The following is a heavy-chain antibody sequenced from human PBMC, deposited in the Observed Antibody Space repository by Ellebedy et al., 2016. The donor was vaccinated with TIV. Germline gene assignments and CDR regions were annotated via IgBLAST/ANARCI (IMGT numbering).Heavy chain of an antibody. D-gene: IGHD6-19*01. CDR1: GFTFSGSA. CDR2: IRSKANSYAT. V-gene: IGHV3-73*01. J-gene: IGHJ4*02. Sequence: GESLKISCAASGFTFSGSAMHWVRQASGKGLEWVGRIRSKANSYATAYAASVKGRFTISRDDSKNTAYLQMNSLKTEDTAVYYCTSPGRPIAVDGYWGQGTLVTVSS. CDR3: TSPGRPIAVDGY.